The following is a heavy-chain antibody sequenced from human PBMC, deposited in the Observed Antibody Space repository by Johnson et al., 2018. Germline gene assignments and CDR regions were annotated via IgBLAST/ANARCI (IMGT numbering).Heavy chain of an antibody. V-gene: IGHV3-7*01. CDR3: ASEIVRGFDI. CDR1: GFTFSSYW. CDR2: IKQDGSVK. J-gene: IGHJ3*02. Sequence: EVQLVESGGGLVQPGGSLRLSCAASGFTFSSYWMSWVRQAPGKGLEWVANIKQDGSVKYYVESVNGRLTISRDNAKNSLYRQMNSLRAEDTAVYYCASEIVRGFDIWGQGTMVTVSS. D-gene: IGHD3-10*01.